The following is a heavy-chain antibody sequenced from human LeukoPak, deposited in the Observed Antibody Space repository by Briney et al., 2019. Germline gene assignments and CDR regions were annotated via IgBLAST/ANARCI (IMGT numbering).Heavy chain of an antibody. CDR2: DGSNK. D-gene: IGHD3-10*01. V-gene: IGHV3-30*02. CDR3: AKDKDSGSYYTRYFDY. Sequence: DGSNKYYADSVKGRFTISRDNSKNTLYLQMNSLRAEDTAVYYCAKDKDSGSYYTRYFDYWGQGTLVTVSS. J-gene: IGHJ4*02.